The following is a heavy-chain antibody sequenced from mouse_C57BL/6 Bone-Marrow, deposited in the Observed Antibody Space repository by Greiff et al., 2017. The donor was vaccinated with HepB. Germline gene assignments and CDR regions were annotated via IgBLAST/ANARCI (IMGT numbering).Heavy chain of an antibody. D-gene: IGHD4-1*01. Sequence: EVQLVESGGGLVKPGGSLKLSCAASGFTFSSYAMSWVRQTPEKRLEWVATISDGGSYTYYPDNVKGRFTISRDNAKNNLYLQMSHLKSEDTAMYYCARDSLGFAYWGQGTLATVSA. CDR2: ISDGGSYT. V-gene: IGHV5-4*01. J-gene: IGHJ3*01. CDR1: GFTFSSYA. CDR3: ARDSLGFAY.